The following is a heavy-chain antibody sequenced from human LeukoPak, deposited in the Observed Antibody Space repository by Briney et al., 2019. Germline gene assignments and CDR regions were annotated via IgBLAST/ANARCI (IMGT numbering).Heavy chain of an antibody. CDR3: ARSARRDTYFDY. V-gene: IGHV3-53*01. CDR1: GFTVSSNY. J-gene: IGHJ4*02. Sequence: GGSLRLSCAASGFTVSSNYMSWVRQAPGKGLEWVSVIYSGGSTYYADSVKGRLTISRDNSKNTLYLQMNSLRAEDTAVYYCARSARRDTYFDYWGQGTLVTVSS. D-gene: IGHD6-6*01. CDR2: IYSGGST.